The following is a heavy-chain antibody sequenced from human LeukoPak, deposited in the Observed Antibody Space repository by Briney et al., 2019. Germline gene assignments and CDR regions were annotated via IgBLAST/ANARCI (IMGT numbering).Heavy chain of an antibody. D-gene: IGHD2/OR15-2a*01. J-gene: IGHJ4*02. CDR2: ISSSGSGT. V-gene: IGHV3-48*03. CDR3: ARDPFDYFGPYYFDY. Sequence: PGGSLSLSCAASGFTFSSYEMNWIRQTPRQALEWVSYISSSGSGTYYADSVQGRFTVSRDNAKNSLYLQMDSLRADDTAVYYCARDPFDYFGPYYFDYWGQGTLVTVSS. CDR1: GFTFSSYE.